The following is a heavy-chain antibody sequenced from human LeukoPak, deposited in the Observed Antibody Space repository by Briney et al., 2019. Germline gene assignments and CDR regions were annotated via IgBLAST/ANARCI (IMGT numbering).Heavy chain of an antibody. Sequence: SETLSLTCTVSGGSISSSNYYWGWIRQPPGKGLKWIGSIYYSGSTYFNPSLKSRVTISVDTSKNQFSLKLSSVTAADTAVYYCARPRLGATPFDAFDIWGQGTMVTVSS. J-gene: IGHJ3*02. CDR3: ARPRLGATPFDAFDI. CDR1: GGSISSSNYY. D-gene: IGHD1-26*01. V-gene: IGHV4-39*07. CDR2: IYYSGST.